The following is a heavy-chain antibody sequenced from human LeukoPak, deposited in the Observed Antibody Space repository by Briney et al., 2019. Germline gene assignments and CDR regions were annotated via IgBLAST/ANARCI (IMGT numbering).Heavy chain of an antibody. CDR2: IYTSGST. D-gene: IGHD6-19*01. V-gene: IGHV4-4*07. Sequence: SETLSLTCTVSGESINSFYWSWIRQSAGKGLEWIGRIYTSGSTNYNPSFKSRVTISVDKSKNQFSLKLSSVTAADTAVYYCASRGSGWYQDYWGRGTLVTVSS. CDR3: ASRGSGWYQDY. CDR1: GESINSFY. J-gene: IGHJ4*02.